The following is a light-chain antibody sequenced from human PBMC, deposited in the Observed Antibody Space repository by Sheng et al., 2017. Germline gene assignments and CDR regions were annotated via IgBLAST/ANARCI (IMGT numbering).Light chain of an antibody. J-gene: IGKJ1*01. Sequence: EIVLTQSPGTLSLSPGERATLSCRASQSVSSKNLAWYQQKPGQAPRLLIYGASSRPTGIPDRFSGSGSGTDFTLTISRLEPEDFAVYSCQQYGTPPWTFGQGTKVEIK. CDR3: QQYGTPPWT. V-gene: IGKV3-20*01. CDR2: GAS. CDR1: QSVSSKN.